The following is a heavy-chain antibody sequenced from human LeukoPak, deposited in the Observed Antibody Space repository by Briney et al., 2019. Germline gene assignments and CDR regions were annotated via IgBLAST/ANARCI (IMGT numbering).Heavy chain of an antibody. CDR2: IYTSAST. V-gene: IGHV4-61*02. CDR1: GASISSGSYY. CDR3: ATTGLLVAPI. J-gene: IGHJ3*02. Sequence: PSETLSLTCTVSGASISSGSYYWSWIRQPAGKGLEWIGRIYTSASTTYNTSLKSRVTISVDTAKNQFSLKLSSVTAADTAVYYCATTGLLVAPIWGQGTMVTVSS. D-gene: IGHD5-12*01.